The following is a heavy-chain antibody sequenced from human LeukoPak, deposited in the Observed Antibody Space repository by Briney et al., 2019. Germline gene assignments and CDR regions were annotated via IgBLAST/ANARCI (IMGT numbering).Heavy chain of an antibody. Sequence: PSETLSLTCAVYGGSFSGYYWSWIRQPPGKGLEWIGEINHSGSTNYNPSLKSRVTISVDTSKNQFSLKLSSVTAADTAVCYCARGRRDIVVVPAARRGYFDYWGQGTLVTVSS. CDR3: ARGRRDIVVVPAARRGYFDY. CDR2: INHSGST. V-gene: IGHV4-34*01. D-gene: IGHD2-2*01. CDR1: GGSFSGYY. J-gene: IGHJ4*02.